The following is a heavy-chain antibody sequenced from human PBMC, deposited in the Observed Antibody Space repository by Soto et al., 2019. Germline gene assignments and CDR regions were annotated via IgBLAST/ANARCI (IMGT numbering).Heavy chain of an antibody. D-gene: IGHD2-15*01. Sequence: QVQLQQWGAGLLKPSETLSLTCAVYGGSFSGYYWSWIRQPPGKGLEWIGEINHSGSTNYNPPLKSRVTISVDTSKNQFSLKLSSVTAADTAMCYCASGPDVVVVAATRSEYFQHWGQGILVTVSS. CDR2: INHSGST. V-gene: IGHV4-34*01. CDR1: GGSFSGYY. CDR3: ASGPDVVVVAATRSEYFQH. J-gene: IGHJ1*01.